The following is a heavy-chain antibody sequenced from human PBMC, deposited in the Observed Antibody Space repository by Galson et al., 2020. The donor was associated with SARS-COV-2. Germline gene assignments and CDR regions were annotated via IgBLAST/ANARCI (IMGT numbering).Heavy chain of an antibody. J-gene: IGHJ6*02. Sequence: ETSETLSPPCAVYGGSFSGYYWSWIRQPPGKGLEWIGEITHSGSATYNPSLESRVTISIDTSKNQFSLKVTSVTAADTAMYYCARGRIGVVPAPILCRGPYCEYYAMDVWGQWTTITVSS. CDR3: ARGRIGVVPAPILCRGPYCEYYAMDV. CDR2: ITHSGSA. CDR1: GGSFSGYY. D-gene: IGHD2-2*01. V-gene: IGHV4-34*01.